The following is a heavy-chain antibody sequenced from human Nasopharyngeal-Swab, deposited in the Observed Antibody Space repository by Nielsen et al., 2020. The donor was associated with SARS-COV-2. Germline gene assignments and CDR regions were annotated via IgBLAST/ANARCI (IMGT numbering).Heavy chain of an antibody. V-gene: IGHV3-23*01. D-gene: IGHD5-12*01. CDR1: GFTFSSYA. Sequence: GESLKISCAASGFTFSSYAMSWVRQAPGKGLEWVSAISGSGGSTYYADSVKGRFTISRDNSKNTLYLQVNSLRAEDTAVYYCAKDGGDYDYSAGWGQGTLVTVSS. CDR2: ISGSGGST. J-gene: IGHJ4*02. CDR3: AKDGGDYDYSAG.